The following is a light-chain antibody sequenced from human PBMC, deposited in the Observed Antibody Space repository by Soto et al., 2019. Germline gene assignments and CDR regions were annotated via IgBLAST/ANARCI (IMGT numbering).Light chain of an antibody. CDR1: QSISSN. CDR3: QQSYSTPYT. J-gene: IGKJ2*01. Sequence: DIQMTQSPSSLSASVGDRVTITCRASQSISSNLNWYQQKPGEAPKLLIYVASSLQSGVPSRFSGSESGTDYTLTISSLQPDDFGTYYCQQSYSTPYTFGQGIKLEIK. V-gene: IGKV1-39*01. CDR2: VAS.